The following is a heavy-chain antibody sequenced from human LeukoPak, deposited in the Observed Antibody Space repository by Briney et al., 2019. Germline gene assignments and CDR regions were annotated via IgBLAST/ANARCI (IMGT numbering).Heavy chain of an antibody. CDR3: ARDPLGVVVVAATFDY. J-gene: IGHJ4*02. D-gene: IGHD2-15*01. Sequence: ASVTVSCKASGYTFTGYYMHLVRQAPGQGLEWMGLIHPNSGGTNSAQKVQRRVTMTRDTSISTAYMELSRLISDDTAGYYCARDPLGVVVVAATFDYWGQGTLVTVSS. V-gene: IGHV1-2*02. CDR1: GYTFTGYY. CDR2: IHPNSGGT.